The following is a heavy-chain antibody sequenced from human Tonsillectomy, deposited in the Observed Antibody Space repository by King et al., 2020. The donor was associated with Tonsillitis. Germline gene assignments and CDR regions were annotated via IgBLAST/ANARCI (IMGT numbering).Heavy chain of an antibody. J-gene: IGHJ4*02. CDR2: IHFSGTT. Sequence: VQLQESGPGLVKPSETLSLTCTVSGGSISGHYLSWIRQSPGKGLDIIGFIHFSGTTHYNHSLKSRVTMSVDTSKSQFSLRLTSLTTADTAVYYCARGAGDSKIHIWGQGTLVTVSS. CDR1: GGSISGHY. CDR3: ARGAGDSKIHI. D-gene: IGHD2-21*02. V-gene: IGHV4-59*11.